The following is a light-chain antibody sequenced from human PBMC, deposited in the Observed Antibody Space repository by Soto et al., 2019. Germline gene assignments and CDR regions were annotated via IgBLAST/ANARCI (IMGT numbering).Light chain of an antibody. J-gene: IGKJ4*01. V-gene: IGKV3D-15*01. Sequence: ETVMTQSPGTLSVSPGESATLSCGTSQSVSSNLAWYQQKPGQAPRLLIYGASTRATDIPARFSGSGSGREFTLTISYLRPEDSAVYFCQQYHDWVTFGGGTRVE. CDR3: QQYHDWVT. CDR1: QSVSSN. CDR2: GAS.